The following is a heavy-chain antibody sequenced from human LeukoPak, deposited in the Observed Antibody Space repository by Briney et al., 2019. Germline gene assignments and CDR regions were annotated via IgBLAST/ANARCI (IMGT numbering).Heavy chain of an antibody. V-gene: IGHV1-2*02. CDR2: INPNSGGT. CDR1: GYTLTGYY. J-gene: IGHJ6*02. Sequence: ASVKVSCKASGYTLTGYYMHWVRQTPGQGLEWMGWINPNSGGTNYAQKFQGRVTMTRDTPISTAYMELSRLRSDDTAVYYCASVGPSIYGMDVWGQGTTVTVSS. D-gene: IGHD6-6*01. CDR3: ASVGPSIYGMDV.